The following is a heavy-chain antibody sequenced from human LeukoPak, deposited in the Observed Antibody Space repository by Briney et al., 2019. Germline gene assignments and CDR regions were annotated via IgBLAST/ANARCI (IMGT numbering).Heavy chain of an antibody. Sequence: GGSLRLSCAASGFTFRNYGMHWVRQAPGKGLEWVAVISKDGGGNKYHADSVKGRFTISRDNSMNTLYLQMNSLRAEDTAVYYCAKVGIGSRDGYFDYWGQGTLVTVSS. CDR3: AKVGIGSRDGYFDY. V-gene: IGHV3-30*18. J-gene: IGHJ4*02. CDR1: GFTFRNYG. D-gene: IGHD6-13*01. CDR2: ISKDGGGNK.